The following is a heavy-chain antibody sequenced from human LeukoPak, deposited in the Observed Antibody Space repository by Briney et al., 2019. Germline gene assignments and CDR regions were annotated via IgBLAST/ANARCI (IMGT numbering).Heavy chain of an antibody. J-gene: IGHJ4*02. CDR1: GYTFTGYY. CDR3: ARDRSDYGDYFDY. Sequence: ASVKVSCKASGYTFTGYYMHWVRRAPGQGLEWMGRINPNSGGTNYAQKFQGRVTMTRDTSISTAYMELSRLRSDDTAVYYCARDRSDYGDYFDYWGQGTLVTVSS. V-gene: IGHV1-2*06. D-gene: IGHD4-17*01. CDR2: INPNSGGT.